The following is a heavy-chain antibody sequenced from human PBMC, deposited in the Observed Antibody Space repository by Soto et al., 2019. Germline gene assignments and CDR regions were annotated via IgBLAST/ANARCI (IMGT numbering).Heavy chain of an antibody. J-gene: IGHJ5*02. D-gene: IGHD3-22*01. CDR1: GGTFSTYT. CDR2: IIPIIGII. Sequence: QVQLVQSGAEVKKPGSSVKVSCKASGGTFSTYTITWVRQAPGQGLEWMGRIIPIIGIINYAQKFRGRVTIXADKFTGTAYMELTRLRSDDTAVYYCAGDPDSHYNDSHASSYPWGQGTLVTVSS. CDR3: AGDPDSHYNDSHASSYP. V-gene: IGHV1-69*08.